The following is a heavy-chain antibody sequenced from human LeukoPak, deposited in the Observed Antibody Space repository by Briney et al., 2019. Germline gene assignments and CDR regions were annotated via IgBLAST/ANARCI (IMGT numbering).Heavy chain of an antibody. D-gene: IGHD6-13*01. Sequence: GGSLRLSCAPSGFTFSSSAMSWVRQAPGKGLEWVSTVSGSGGSTYYADSVKGRFTISRDNSKNTLYLQMNSLRAEDTAVYYCAKAQLGRFDYWGQGTLVTVSS. CDR3: AKAQLGRFDY. J-gene: IGHJ4*02. CDR2: VSGSGGST. V-gene: IGHV3-23*01. CDR1: GFTFSSSA.